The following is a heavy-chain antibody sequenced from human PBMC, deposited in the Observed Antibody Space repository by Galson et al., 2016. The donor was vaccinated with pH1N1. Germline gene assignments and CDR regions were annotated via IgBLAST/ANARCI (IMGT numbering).Heavy chain of an antibody. CDR2: IIPILGTT. V-gene: IGHV1-69*13. D-gene: IGHD3-22*01. J-gene: IGHJ2*01. Sequence: SVKVSCKASGGNFNSHGFSWVRQAPGQGLEWMGRIIPILGTTNYAQRFQGKVTISADESTNTAYMELNSLRTEDTALYYCAREDYYDCDLRDWYFDLWGRGPPVTVSS. CDR3: AREDYYDCDLRDWYFDL. CDR1: GGNFNSHG.